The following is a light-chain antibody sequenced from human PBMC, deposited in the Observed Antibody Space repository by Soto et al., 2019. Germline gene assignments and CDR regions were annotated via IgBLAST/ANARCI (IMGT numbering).Light chain of an antibody. CDR2: EGS. CDR1: SSDVGSYNL. J-gene: IGLJ1*01. CDR3: CSYAGSGTYV. V-gene: IGLV2-23*01. Sequence: QSALTQPASVSGSHGRSITISCTGTSSDVGSYNLVSWYQQHPAKAPKLMIYEGSKRPSAVSNRFSGSESGNTASLTISGLQAEDEADYYCCSYAGSGTYVFGSGTKMTVL.